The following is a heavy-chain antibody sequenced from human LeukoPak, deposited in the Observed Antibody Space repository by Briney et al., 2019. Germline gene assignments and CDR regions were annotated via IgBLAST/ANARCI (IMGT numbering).Heavy chain of an antibody. J-gene: IGHJ5*02. V-gene: IGHV4-59*01. Sequence: TSETLSLTCAVYGGSFSGYYWSWIRQPPGKGLEWIGYIYYSGSTNYNPSLKSRVTISVDTSKNQFSLKLSSVTAADTAVYYCARDSPPEGWFDPWGQGTLVTVSS. CDR2: IYYSGST. CDR3: ARDSPPEGWFDP. CDR1: GGSFSGYY.